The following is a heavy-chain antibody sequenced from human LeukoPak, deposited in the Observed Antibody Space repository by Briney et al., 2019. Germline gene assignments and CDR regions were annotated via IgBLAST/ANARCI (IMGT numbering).Heavy chain of an antibody. Sequence: SETLSLTCTVSGGSVNSGSHYWCWIRQPPGKGLGWIGYIYYSGSTNYNPSLKSRVTISVDTSKNQFSLNLNSVTAADTAVYYCARDPGYSGIDYWGQGTLVTVSS. D-gene: IGHD5-12*01. V-gene: IGHV4-61*01. CDR2: IYYSGST. J-gene: IGHJ4*02. CDR3: ARDPGYSGIDY. CDR1: GGSVNSGSHY.